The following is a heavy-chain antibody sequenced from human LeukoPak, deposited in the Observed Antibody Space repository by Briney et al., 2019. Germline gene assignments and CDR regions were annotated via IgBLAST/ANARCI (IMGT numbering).Heavy chain of an antibody. D-gene: IGHD2-21*01. CDR2: ISYDGSNK. CDR1: GFTFSSYA. J-gene: IGHJ4*02. V-gene: IGHV3-30*01. CDR3: ARESYSTYYFEY. Sequence: GGSLRLSCAASGFTFSSYAMHWVRQTPGRGLEWVAVISYDGSNKYYADSVKGRFTISRDNSKNTLYLQMNSLRAEDTAVYYCARESYSTYYFEYWGQGTLVTVSS.